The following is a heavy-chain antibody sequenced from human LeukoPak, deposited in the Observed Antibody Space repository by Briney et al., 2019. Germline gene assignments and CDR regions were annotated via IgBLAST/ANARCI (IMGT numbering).Heavy chain of an antibody. CDR2: INPNSGGT. Sequence: ASVKVSCKASGYTFTSYHMHWVRQAPGQGLEWMGWINPNSGGTNYAQKFQGRVTMTRNTSISTAYMELSRLRSDDTAVYYCARESVWFGENMYYFDYWGQGTLVTVSS. CDR1: GYTFTSYH. CDR3: ARESVWFGENMYYFDY. V-gene: IGHV1-2*02. J-gene: IGHJ4*02. D-gene: IGHD3-10*01.